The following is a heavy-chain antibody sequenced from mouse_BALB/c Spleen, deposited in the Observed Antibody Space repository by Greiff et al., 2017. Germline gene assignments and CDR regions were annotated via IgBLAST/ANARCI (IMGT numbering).Heavy chain of an antibody. Sequence: EVQLVESGGGLVQPGGSLKLSCAASGFTFSSYTMSWVRQTPEKRLEWVAYISNGGGSTYYPDTVKGRFTISRDNAKNTLYLQMSSLKSEDTAMYYCARLGSYAMDYWGQGTSVTVSS. CDR1: GFTFSSYT. V-gene: IGHV5-12-2*01. CDR3: ARLGSYAMDY. CDR2: ISNGGGST. J-gene: IGHJ4*01.